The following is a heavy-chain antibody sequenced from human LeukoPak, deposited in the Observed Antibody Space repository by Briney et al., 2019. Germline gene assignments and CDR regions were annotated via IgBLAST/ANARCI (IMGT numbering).Heavy chain of an antibody. V-gene: IGHV4-39*07. D-gene: IGHD3-10*01. CDR3: ARLLWFGDLQKLPFDY. Sequence: SETLSLTCTVSRGSISSGFYYWGWIRQPPGKGLEWIGSIYSSGSTYYNPSLKSRVTISVDTSKNQFSLKLNSVTAADTAVYYCARLLWFGDLQKLPFDYWGQGILVTVSS. CDR2: IYSSGST. J-gene: IGHJ4*02. CDR1: RGSISSGFYY.